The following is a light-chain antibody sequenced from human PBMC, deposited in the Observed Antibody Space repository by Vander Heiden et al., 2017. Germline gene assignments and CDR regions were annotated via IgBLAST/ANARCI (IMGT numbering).Light chain of an antibody. CDR1: ALPKQY. CDR2: KDS. Sequence: SSELTQPPSVSVSPVPTSSITCSGDALPKQYAFWYQQKPGQAPVLVMYKDSERSSGIPDRFSGSSSGTTVTLTISGVQAEDEADYYCQSADSSGADVVFGGGTKLTFL. CDR3: QSADSSGADVV. J-gene: IGLJ2*01. V-gene: IGLV3-25*03.